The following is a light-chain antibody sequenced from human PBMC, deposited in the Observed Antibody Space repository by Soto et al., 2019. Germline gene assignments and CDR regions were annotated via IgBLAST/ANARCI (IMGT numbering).Light chain of an antibody. Sequence: EIVLTQSPATLSLSPGERATLSCRASQSVSSYLAWYQQKPGQAPRLLIYDASNRATGIPARFSGSGSGTDFTLTISSLEPEDFALYYCQQSSNWPFFGQGTRLEIK. V-gene: IGKV3-11*01. J-gene: IGKJ5*01. CDR2: DAS. CDR3: QQSSNWPF. CDR1: QSVSSY.